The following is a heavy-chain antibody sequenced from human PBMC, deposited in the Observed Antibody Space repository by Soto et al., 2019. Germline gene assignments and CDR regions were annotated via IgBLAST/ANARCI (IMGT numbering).Heavy chain of an antibody. J-gene: IGHJ4*02. V-gene: IGHV1-24*01. CDR1: GYTLTELS. Sequence: VASVKVSCKVSGYTLTELSMHWVRQAPGKGLEWMGGFDPEDGETIYAQKFQGRVTMTEDTSTDTAYMELSSVTAADTAVYYCARGIVGATEPDTFPFDYWGQGTLVTVSS. CDR2: FDPEDGET. D-gene: IGHD1-26*01. CDR3: ARGIVGATEPDTFPFDY.